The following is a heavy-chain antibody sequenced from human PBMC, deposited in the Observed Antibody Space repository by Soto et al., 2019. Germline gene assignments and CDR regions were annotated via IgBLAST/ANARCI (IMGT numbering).Heavy chain of an antibody. Sequence: QLQLQESGPGLVKPSETLSLTCTVSGGSISSSSYYWGWIRQPPGKGLEWIGSIYYSGSTYYNPSLKIRFTISVDTSMNKYSLKLSSVTAADTAVYYCASHPYDYIWGSYRPGAFDIWGQGTMVTVSS. D-gene: IGHD3-16*02. CDR2: IYYSGST. J-gene: IGHJ3*02. V-gene: IGHV4-39*01. CDR1: GGSISSSSYY. CDR3: ASHPYDYIWGSYRPGAFDI.